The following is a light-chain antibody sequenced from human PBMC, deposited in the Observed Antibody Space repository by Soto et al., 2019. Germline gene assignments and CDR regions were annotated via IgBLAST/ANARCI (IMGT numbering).Light chain of an antibody. CDR3: QQYGSSRT. Sequence: EIVLTQSPGTLSQSPGERATLSCRASQSVSSSSLTSYQSKPGQAPRLLIYGASSRATGIPDRVSGSGSGTDFTLTIRRLAPEDLAVYCCQQYGSSRTFGQGTKVEIK. V-gene: IGKV3-20*01. J-gene: IGKJ1*01. CDR2: GAS. CDR1: QSVSSSS.